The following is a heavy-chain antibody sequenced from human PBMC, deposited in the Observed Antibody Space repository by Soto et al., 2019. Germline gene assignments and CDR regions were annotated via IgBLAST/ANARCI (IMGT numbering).Heavy chain of an antibody. Sequence: GGSLRLSCAASGFTFSSYAMSWVRQAPGKGLEWVSAISGSGGSTYYADSVKGRFTISRDNSKNTLYLQMNSLRAEDTAVYYCAKGPGYDYVWGSTYFDYWGQGTLVTVSS. CDR2: ISGSGGST. D-gene: IGHD3-16*01. J-gene: IGHJ4*02. V-gene: IGHV3-23*01. CDR1: GFTFSSYA. CDR3: AKGPGYDYVWGSTYFDY.